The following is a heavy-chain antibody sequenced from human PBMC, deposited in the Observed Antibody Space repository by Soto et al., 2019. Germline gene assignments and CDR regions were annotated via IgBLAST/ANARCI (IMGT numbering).Heavy chain of an antibody. CDR1: GFTFSSYS. J-gene: IGHJ6*02. D-gene: IGHD2-8*01. CDR3: ERVEGGYAMNYYYYYYCMDV. CDR2: ISSSSSYI. V-gene: IGHV3-21*01. Sequence: PGGSLRLSCAASGFTFSSYSMNWVRQAPGKGLEWVSSISSSSSYIYYADSVKGRFTISRDNAKNSLYLQMNSLRAEDTAVYYCERVEGGYAMNYYYYYYCMDVWGQGTTVTVSS.